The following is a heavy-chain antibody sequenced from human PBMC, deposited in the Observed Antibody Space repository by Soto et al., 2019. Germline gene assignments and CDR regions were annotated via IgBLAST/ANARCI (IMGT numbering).Heavy chain of an antibody. J-gene: IGHJ6*02. V-gene: IGHV1-8*01. CDR1: GYTFTSYD. Sequence: QVQLVQSGAEVKKPGASVKVSCKASGYTFTSYDIIWVRQATGQGLEWRGWMNPNSGNTGYAQKLQGRVTMTRNNSVQTAHMELSSLRSEGSDVSNVARWPDGYYCYAMGVWCQGTAVTVSS. CDR2: MNPNSGNT. CDR3: ARWPDGYYCYAMGV.